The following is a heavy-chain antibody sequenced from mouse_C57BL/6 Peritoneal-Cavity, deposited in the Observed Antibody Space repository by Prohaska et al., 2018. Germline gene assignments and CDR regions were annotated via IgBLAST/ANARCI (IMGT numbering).Heavy chain of an antibody. D-gene: IGHD2-5*01. V-gene: IGHV3-6*01. CDR3: ASSNYAWFAY. J-gene: IGHJ3*01. Sequence: TISFTGYSITSGYYWNWIRQFPGNKLEGMGYISYDGSNNYNPSLKNRISITRDTSKNQFFLKLNSVTTEDTATYYCASSNYAWFAYWGQGTLVTVSA. CDR2: ISYDGSN. CDR1: GYSITSGYY.